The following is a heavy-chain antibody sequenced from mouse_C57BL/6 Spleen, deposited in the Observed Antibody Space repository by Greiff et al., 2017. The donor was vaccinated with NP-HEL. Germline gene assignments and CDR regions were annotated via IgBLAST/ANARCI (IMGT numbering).Heavy chain of an antibody. CDR3: TTYDYDEAMDY. Sequence: QVQLKESGAELVRPGASVTLSCKASGYTFTDYEMHWVKQTPVHGLEWIGAIDPETGGTAYNQKFKGKAILTADKSSSTAYMELRSLTSEDSAVYYCTTYDYDEAMDYWGQGTSVTVSS. CDR2: IDPETGGT. CDR1: GYTFTDYE. D-gene: IGHD2-4*01. V-gene: IGHV1-15*01. J-gene: IGHJ4*01.